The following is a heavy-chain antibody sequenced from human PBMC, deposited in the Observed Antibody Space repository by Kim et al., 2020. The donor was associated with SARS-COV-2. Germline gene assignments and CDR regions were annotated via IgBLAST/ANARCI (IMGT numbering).Heavy chain of an antibody. CDR2: IRSKAYGGTT. Sequence: GGSLRLSCTASGFTFGDYAMSWVRQAPGKGLEWVGFIRSKAYGGTTEYAASVKGRFTISRDDSKSIAYLQMNSLKTEDTAVYYCTRVEPAAILPYYYYMDVWGKGTTVTVSS. V-gene: IGHV3-49*04. J-gene: IGHJ6*03. CDR1: GFTFGDYA. D-gene: IGHD2-2*02. CDR3: TRVEPAAILPYYYYMDV.